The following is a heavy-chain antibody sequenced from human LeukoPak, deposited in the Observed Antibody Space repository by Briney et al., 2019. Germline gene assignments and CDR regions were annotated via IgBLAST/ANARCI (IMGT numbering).Heavy chain of an antibody. J-gene: IGHJ5*02. CDR1: GLTFNSYA. Sequence: PGGSLRLSCAASGLTFNSYAMSLVRQAPGKGLEWVSAISGSGGSTDYADSVKDRFTISSDNSKNTLYLQMNSLRAEDTAVYYCAKSNTAMVPYNWFDPWGQGTLVTVSS. V-gene: IGHV3-23*01. CDR3: AKSNTAMVPYNWFDP. CDR2: ISGSGGST. D-gene: IGHD5-18*01.